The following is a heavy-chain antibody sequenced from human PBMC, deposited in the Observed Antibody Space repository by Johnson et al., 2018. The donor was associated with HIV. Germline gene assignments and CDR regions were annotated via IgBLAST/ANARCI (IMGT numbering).Heavy chain of an antibody. D-gene: IGHD6-6*01. CDR2: ISYDGSNK. V-gene: IGHV3-30*18. Sequence: QVQLVEYGGGVVQPGRSLRLSCAASGFTFSRYGMHWVRQAPGKGLEWVLVISYDGSNKYFADFVKGRFTISRDNSKNTLYLQMNSLRPEDTAVYFCAKDRAEYSTWIDALDIWGQGTMVTVSS. CDR3: AKDRAEYSTWIDALDI. J-gene: IGHJ3*02. CDR1: GFTFSRYG.